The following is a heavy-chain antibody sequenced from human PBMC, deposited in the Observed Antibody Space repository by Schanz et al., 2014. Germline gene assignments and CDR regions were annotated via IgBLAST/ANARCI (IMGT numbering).Heavy chain of an antibody. V-gene: IGHV1-18*01. Sequence: QVQLVQSWAEVKGPGASVKVSCKASGYTFTSYGISWVRQAPGQGLEWLGWIRPDNGHTTYSQKVRDRVIFTTDTSANTAYMELRSLRSDDTAHYYCVRVPSRDVSFDLWGRGTLVTVSS. CDR1: GYTFTSYG. J-gene: IGHJ2*01. D-gene: IGHD3-16*01. CDR2: IRPDNGHT. CDR3: VRVPSRDVSFDL.